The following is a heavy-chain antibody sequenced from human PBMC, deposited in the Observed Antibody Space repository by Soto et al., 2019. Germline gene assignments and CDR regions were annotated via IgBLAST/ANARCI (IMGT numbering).Heavy chain of an antibody. D-gene: IGHD3-10*01. CDR1: GYTFISYG. CDR2: ISAYNDYT. Sequence: QVQLVQSGAEVKKPGSSVKVSCKASGYTFISYGISWVRQAPGQGLEWMGWISAYNDYTNYAQKLQGRVTMTTDTSTXITXXEXRSLRSDDTAVYYCAREGYYSDSGSSSPPRHYWMDVWGQGTTVTVSS. CDR3: AREGYYSDSGSSSPPRHYWMDV. J-gene: IGHJ6*02. V-gene: IGHV1-18*01.